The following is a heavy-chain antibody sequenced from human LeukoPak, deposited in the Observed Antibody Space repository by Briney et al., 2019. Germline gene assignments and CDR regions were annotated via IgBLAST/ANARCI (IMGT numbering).Heavy chain of an antibody. Sequence: ASVKVSCKASGYTFTGYYMHWVRQASGQGLEWMGWINPNSGGTNYAQKFQGRVTMTRDTSISTAYMELSRLRSDDTAVYYCARVRHTSFKKGLLWFGELSYWGQGTLVTVSS. CDR3: ARVRHTSFKKGLLWFGELSY. V-gene: IGHV1-2*02. CDR1: GYTFTGYY. J-gene: IGHJ4*02. CDR2: INPNSGGT. D-gene: IGHD3-10*01.